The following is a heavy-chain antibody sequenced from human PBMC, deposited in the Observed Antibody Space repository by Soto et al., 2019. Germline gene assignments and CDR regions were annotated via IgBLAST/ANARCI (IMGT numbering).Heavy chain of an antibody. CDR2: INSDGSST. J-gene: IGHJ4*02. CDR1: GFTFSSYW. CDR3: AIRASYYDSSGYFVY. Sequence: EVQLVESGGGLVQPGGSLRLSCAASGFTFSSYWMHWVRQAPGKGLVWVSRINSDGSSTSYADSVKGRFTISRDNAKNTLYLQMNSLRADDTAVYYCAIRASYYDSSGYFVYWGQGTLVTVSS. D-gene: IGHD3-22*01. V-gene: IGHV3-74*01.